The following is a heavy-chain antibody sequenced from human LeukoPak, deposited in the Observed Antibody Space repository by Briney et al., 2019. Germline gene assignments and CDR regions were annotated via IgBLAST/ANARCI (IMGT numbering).Heavy chain of an antibody. Sequence: PSQTLSLTCAVSGGSIGSGGYSWSWIRQPPGKGLEWIGYIYHSGSTYYNPSLKSRVTISVDRSKNQFSLKLSSVTAADTAVYYCARGRDYDAFDIWGQGTMVTVPS. D-gene: IGHD3/OR15-3a*01. V-gene: IGHV4-30-2*01. CDR2: IYHSGST. CDR3: ARGRDYDAFDI. CDR1: GGSIGSGGYS. J-gene: IGHJ3*02.